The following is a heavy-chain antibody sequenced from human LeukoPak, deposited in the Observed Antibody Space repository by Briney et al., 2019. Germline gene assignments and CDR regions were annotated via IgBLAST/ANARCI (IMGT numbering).Heavy chain of an antibody. V-gene: IGHV1-24*01. J-gene: IGHJ4*02. D-gene: IGHD6-13*01. CDR3: ATGGLLSSSWYEHY. CDR1: GYTLTELS. CDR2: FDPEDGVT. Sequence: ASVKVSCKVSGYTLTELSMHWVRQAPGKGLEWMGGFDPEDGVTIYAQKFQGRVTMTEDTSTDTAYMELSSLRSEDTAVYYCATGGLLSSSWYEHYWGQGTLVTVSS.